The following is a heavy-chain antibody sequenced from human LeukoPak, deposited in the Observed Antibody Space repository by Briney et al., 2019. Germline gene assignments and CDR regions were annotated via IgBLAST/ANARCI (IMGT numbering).Heavy chain of an antibody. V-gene: IGHV4-34*01. CDR2: INHSGST. CDR3: ARACGGDCYWAFDI. CDR1: GGSFSGYY. D-gene: IGHD2-21*02. J-gene: IGHJ3*02. Sequence: SETLSLTCAVYGGSFSGYYWSWIRQPPGKGLEWIGEINHSGSTNYNPSLKSRVTISVDTSKNQFSLKLSSVTAADTAVYYCARACGGDCYWAFDIWGQGTMVTVSS.